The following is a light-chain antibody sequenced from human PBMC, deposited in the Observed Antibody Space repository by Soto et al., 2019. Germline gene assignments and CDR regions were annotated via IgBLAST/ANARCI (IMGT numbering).Light chain of an antibody. CDR3: QQSYTIPLT. V-gene: IGKV1-39*01. CDR1: QSITKY. Sequence: DIQMTQSPSSLSASVGDRVTMTRRASQSITKYLNWYQHKPGKAPKLLIYAASSLQSGVPSRFSGSGSGTDFTLTISSLQPEDFATYYCQQSYTIPLTFGQGTKVDIK. CDR2: AAS. J-gene: IGKJ4*01.